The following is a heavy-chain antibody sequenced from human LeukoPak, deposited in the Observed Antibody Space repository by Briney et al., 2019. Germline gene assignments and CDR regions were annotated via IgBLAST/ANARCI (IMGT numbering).Heavy chain of an antibody. CDR3: VRGRGFCSGDYFDY. V-gene: IGHV2-5*01. J-gene: IGHJ4*02. CDR2: VYWHGAE. Sequence: SGPTLLKPTPTLTLTCTFTRFSLSSFCRFSGNTSELSVGLIGRPPAKALASLTLVYWHGAEPYNPSLKSRVTVTRDTSRNQVVLTITNRDPMDTATYYCVRGRGFCSGDYFDYGGQGTVVTVSS. CDR1: RFSLSSFCRFSGNTSELS. D-gene: IGHD3-10*02.